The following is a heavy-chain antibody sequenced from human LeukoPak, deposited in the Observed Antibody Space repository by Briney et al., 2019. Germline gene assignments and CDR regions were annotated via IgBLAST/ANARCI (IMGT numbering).Heavy chain of an antibody. J-gene: IGHJ4*02. D-gene: IGHD3-10*01. V-gene: IGHV4-4*02. CDR3: AKGEDHGSGTVHFAS. CDR1: GGSISSSNW. CDR2: IYHGGST. Sequence: SETLSLTCAVSGGSISSSNWWSWVRQPPGKGLEWIGEIYHGGSTNYNPSLKSRVAMSVDRSRNQFSLQLSSVAAADTAVYYCAKGEDHGSGTVHFASWGQGTLVTVSS.